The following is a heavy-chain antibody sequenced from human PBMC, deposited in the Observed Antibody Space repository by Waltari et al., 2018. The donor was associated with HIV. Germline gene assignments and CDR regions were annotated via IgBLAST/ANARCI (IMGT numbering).Heavy chain of an antibody. V-gene: IGHV1-3*01. CDR3: VRSPSSSGGTCYTLLDL. D-gene: IGHD6-6*01. Sequence: HVQLVQSGAELKKTGASVTISCKASGYNFTSYAIHWRRKATGERPHWVACINPSNGNTKSPTKFLAAVTDTRDHSASTAYRPVTSIRIDDTPVNDCVRSPSSSGGTCYTLLDLWSQATLVSVSS. CDR2: INPSNGNT. CDR1: GYNFTSYA. J-gene: IGHJ5*02.